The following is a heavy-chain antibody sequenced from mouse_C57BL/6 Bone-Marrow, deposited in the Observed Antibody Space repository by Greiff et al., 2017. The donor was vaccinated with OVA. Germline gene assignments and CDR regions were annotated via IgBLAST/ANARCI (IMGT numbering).Heavy chain of an antibody. J-gene: IGHJ3*01. Sequence: EVQGVESGGGLVKPGGSLKLSCAASGFTFSSYAMSWVRQTPEKRLEWVATISDGGSYTYYPDNVKGRFTISRDNAKNNLYLQMSHLKSEDTAMYYCARGNYGVAYWGQGTLVTVSA. V-gene: IGHV5-4*01. CDR1: GFTFSSYA. CDR2: ISDGGSYT. D-gene: IGHD2-1*01. CDR3: ARGNYGVAY.